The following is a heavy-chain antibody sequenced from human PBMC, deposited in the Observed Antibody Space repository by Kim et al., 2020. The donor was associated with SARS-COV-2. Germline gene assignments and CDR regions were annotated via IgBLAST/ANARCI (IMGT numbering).Heavy chain of an antibody. D-gene: IGHD3-10*01. V-gene: IGHV3-15*01. CDR3: TPLWFGDFDY. Sequence: TTDYAAPVQGRLTISRDDSKNTLYLQMNSLKTEDTAVYYCTPLWFGDFDYWGQGTLVTVSS. J-gene: IGHJ4*02. CDR2: TT.